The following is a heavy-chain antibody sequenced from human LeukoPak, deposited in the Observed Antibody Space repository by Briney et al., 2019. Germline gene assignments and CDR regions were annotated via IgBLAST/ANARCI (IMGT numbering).Heavy chain of an antibody. CDR2: IYYSGST. J-gene: IGHJ4*02. CDR1: GGSVSSGGYY. D-gene: IGHD3-22*01. Sequence: ASETLSLTCTVSGGSVSSGGYYWSWIRQHPGKGLEWIGYIYYSGSTYYNPSLKSRVTISVDTSKNQFSLKLSSVTAADTAVYYCARASSGYYTFDYWGQGTLVTVSS. V-gene: IGHV4-31*03. CDR3: ARASSGYYTFDY.